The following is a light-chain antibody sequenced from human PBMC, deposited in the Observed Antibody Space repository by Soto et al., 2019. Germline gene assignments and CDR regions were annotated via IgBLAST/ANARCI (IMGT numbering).Light chain of an antibody. Sequence: DIQMTQSPSTLSASVGDRVTITCRASQSISSWLAWYQQKLGRAPRLLIYDASSLESGVPSRFSGSGYGTEFTLTISSLQPDDFANYYGQQYNTYSSLTFGGGTKVDIK. CDR1: QSISSW. CDR3: QQYNTYSSLT. J-gene: IGKJ4*01. CDR2: DAS. V-gene: IGKV1-5*01.